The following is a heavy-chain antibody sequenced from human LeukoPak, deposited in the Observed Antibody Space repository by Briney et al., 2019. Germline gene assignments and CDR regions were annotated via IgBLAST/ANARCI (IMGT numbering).Heavy chain of an antibody. J-gene: IGHJ5*02. CDR1: GYTFTSYG. V-gene: IGHV1-2*02. CDR3: ARDSGELLRMGVAENWFDP. D-gene: IGHD1-26*01. Sequence: ASVKVSCKASGYTFTSYGISWVRQAPGQGLEWMGWINPNSGGTNYAQKFQGRVTMTRDTSISTAYMELSRLRSDDTAVYYCARDSGELLRMGVAENWFDPWGQGTLVTVSS. CDR2: INPNSGGT.